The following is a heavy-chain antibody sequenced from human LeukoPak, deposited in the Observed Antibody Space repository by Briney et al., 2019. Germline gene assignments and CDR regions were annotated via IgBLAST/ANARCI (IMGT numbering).Heavy chain of an antibody. J-gene: IGHJ4*02. CDR1: GFTFTSYG. CDR2: ISYDESNK. V-gene: IGHV3-30*18. CDR3: AKDGVATRSKPVVVVAATVSD. D-gene: IGHD2-15*01. Sequence: GGSLRLSCAASGFTFTSYGMSWVRQAPGQGLEWVAVISYDESNKYYAESVKSRFTISRDNSKNTLYLQMNSLRAEDTAVYYWAKDGVATRSKPVVVVAATVSDWGQGTLVTVSS.